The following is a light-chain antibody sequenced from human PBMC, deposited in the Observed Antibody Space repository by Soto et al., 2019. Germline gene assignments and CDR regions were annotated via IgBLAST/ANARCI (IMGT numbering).Light chain of an antibody. J-gene: IGKJ3*01. CDR1: QSVSSH. CDR3: QQYGSSPFT. V-gene: IGKV3-20*01. Sequence: EIVLTQSPATLSLSPGERATLSCRASQSVSSHLAWFQQRPGQAPRLLIYDASNRATGIPARFSGSGSGTDFTLTISRLEPEDFAVYYCQQYGSSPFTFGPGTMVDIK. CDR2: DAS.